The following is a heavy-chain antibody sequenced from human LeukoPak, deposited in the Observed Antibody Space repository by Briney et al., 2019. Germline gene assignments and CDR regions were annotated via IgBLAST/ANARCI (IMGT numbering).Heavy chain of an antibody. V-gene: IGHV3-15*01. CDR1: GFTFSNAW. D-gene: IGHD6-6*01. J-gene: IGHJ3*02. CDR3: TRDSSSYAFDI. CDR2: IKSKTDGGTT. Sequence: GGSLRLSCAASGFTFSNAWMSWVRQAPGKGLEWVGRIKSKTDGGTTDYAAPVKGRFTISRDDSKNTLYLQMNSLKTEDTAVYYCTRDSSSYAFDIWGQGTMVTVSS.